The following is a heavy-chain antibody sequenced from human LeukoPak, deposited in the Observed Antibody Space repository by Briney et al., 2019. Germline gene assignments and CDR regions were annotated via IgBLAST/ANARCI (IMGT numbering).Heavy chain of an antibody. Sequence: ASVKVSCKASGYTFTSYYMHWVRQAPGQGLEWMGIINPSGGSTSYAQKFQGRVTMTRDMSTSTVYMELSSLRSEDTAAYYCAREPYYDYYMDVWGKGTTVTVSS. CDR3: AREPYYDYYMDV. CDR1: GYTFTSYY. V-gene: IGHV1-46*01. CDR2: INPSGGST. J-gene: IGHJ6*03.